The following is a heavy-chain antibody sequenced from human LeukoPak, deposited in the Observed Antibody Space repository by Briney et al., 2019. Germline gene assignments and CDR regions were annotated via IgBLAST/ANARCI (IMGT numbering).Heavy chain of an antibody. CDR3: ARGRIAARPGWFDP. J-gene: IGHJ5*02. CDR2: IYTSGST. D-gene: IGHD6-6*01. CDR1: GGSISSGSYY. V-gene: IGHV4-61*02. Sequence: SSETLSLTCTVSGGSISSGSYYWSWIRQPAGKGLEWIGRIYTSGSTNYNPSLKSRVTISVDTSKNQFSLKLSPVTAADTAVYYCARGRIAARPGWFDPWGQGTLVTVSS.